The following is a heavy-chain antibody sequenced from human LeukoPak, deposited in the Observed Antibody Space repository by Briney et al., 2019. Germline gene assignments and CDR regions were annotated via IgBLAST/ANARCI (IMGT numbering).Heavy chain of an antibody. CDR3: ARGSPFQKYYDFWSAPH. CDR2: INPNSGGT. D-gene: IGHD3-3*01. Sequence: GAPVKVSCKASGYTFTGYYMHWVRQAPGQGLEWMGWINPNSGGTNYAQKFQGRVTMTRDTSISTAYMELSRLRSDDTAVYYCARGSPFQKYYDFWSAPHWGQGTLVTVSS. CDR1: GYTFTGYY. J-gene: IGHJ4*02. V-gene: IGHV1-2*02.